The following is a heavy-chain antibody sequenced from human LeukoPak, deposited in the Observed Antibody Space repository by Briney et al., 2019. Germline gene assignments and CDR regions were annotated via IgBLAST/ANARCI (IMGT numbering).Heavy chain of an antibody. V-gene: IGHV3-66*01. CDR2: IYSGGKT. CDR3: ARVYSSSWSLPFEY. CDR1: GFTVSGNY. D-gene: IGHD6-13*01. Sequence: PGGSLRLSSAASGFTVSGNYMSWVRQAPGKGLEWVSAIYSGGKTYYADSVKGRFTISGDNSKNTLYLQMSSLRAEDTAIYYCARVYSSSWSLPFEYWGQGTLVTVSS. J-gene: IGHJ4*02.